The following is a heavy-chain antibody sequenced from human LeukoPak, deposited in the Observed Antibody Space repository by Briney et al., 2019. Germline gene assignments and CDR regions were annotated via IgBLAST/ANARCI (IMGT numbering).Heavy chain of an antibody. D-gene: IGHD6-13*01. CDR2: ISGSGGTT. CDR1: GFTFSSYA. Sequence: GGSLRLSCAASGFTFSSYAMSWVRQAPGKGLEWVSAISGSGGTTYSADSVKGRFTVSRDNSKNTLYLQMNSLGAEDTAVYYCAKGAYSSSWFRGFEYWGQGTLVTVSS. CDR3: AKGAYSSSWFRGFEY. J-gene: IGHJ4*02. V-gene: IGHV3-23*01.